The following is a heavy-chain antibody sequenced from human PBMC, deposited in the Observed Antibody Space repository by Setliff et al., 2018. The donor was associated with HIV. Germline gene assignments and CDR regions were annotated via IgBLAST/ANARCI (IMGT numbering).Heavy chain of an antibody. CDR2: VYYTGST. V-gene: IGHV4-61*05. CDR1: GGCIDRSNYY. J-gene: IGHJ6*03. CDR3: ARRRPPPSGLYSAYYMDV. D-gene: IGHD1-26*01. Sequence: KPSETLSLTCSVSGGCIDRSNYYWGWIRQSPGKGLEWIGYVYYTGSTNYNPSLKSRVTIGVDTSKNQFSLKLTSVTAADAAVYYCARRRPPPSGLYSAYYMDVWGTGTTVTVSS.